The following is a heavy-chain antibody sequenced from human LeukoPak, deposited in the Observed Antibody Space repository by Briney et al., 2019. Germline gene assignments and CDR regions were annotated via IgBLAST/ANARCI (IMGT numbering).Heavy chain of an antibody. V-gene: IGHV3-48*03. Sequence: GGSLRLSCAASGFTFSSYEMNWVRQAPGEGLEWVSYISSSGSTIYYADSVKGRFTISRDNAKNSLYLQMNSLRAEDTAVYYCARDEYYGSGSYYYYYYGMDVWGQGTTVTVSS. CDR2: ISSSGSTI. CDR1: GFTFSSYE. J-gene: IGHJ6*02. CDR3: ARDEYYGSGSYYYYYYGMDV. D-gene: IGHD3-10*01.